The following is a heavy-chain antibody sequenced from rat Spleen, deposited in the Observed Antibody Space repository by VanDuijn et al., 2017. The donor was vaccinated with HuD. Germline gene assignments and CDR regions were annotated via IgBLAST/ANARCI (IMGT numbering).Heavy chain of an antibody. CDR1: GFTFSDYY. CDR3: AAAGTRVSRFAY. D-gene: IGHD1-4*01. CDR2: ISYDGSST. Sequence: EVQLVESDGGLVQPGRSLKLSCAASGFTFSDYYMAWVRQAPTKGLEWVATISYDGSSTYYRDSVKGRLTISRDNAKSTLYLQMDSLRSEDTATYYCAAAGTRVSRFAYWGQGTLVTVSS. J-gene: IGHJ3*01. V-gene: IGHV5-20*01.